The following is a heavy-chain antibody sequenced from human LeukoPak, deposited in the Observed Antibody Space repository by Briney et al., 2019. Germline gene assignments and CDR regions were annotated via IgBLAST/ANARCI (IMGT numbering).Heavy chain of an antibody. CDR2: IIPILGIA. D-gene: IGHD1-14*01. CDR1: GGTFSSYA. V-gene: IGHV1-69*04. Sequence: SVKVSCKASGGTFSSYAISWVRQAPGQGLEWMGRIIPILGIANYAQKFQGRVTITADKSTSTAYMELSSLRSEDTAVYYCARDRTCALGRQYNWFDPWGQGTLVTVSS. J-gene: IGHJ5*02. CDR3: ARDRTCALGRQYNWFDP.